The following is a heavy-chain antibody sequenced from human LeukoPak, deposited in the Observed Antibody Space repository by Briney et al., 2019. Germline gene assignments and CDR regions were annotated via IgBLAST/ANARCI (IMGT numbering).Heavy chain of an antibody. CDR2: IIGGGGST. Sequence: SWGTLRLSCAASGVTLCSYGMSWVRPAPGEGLGWGSAIIGGGGSTYYADSVKGRFTISRDNSKNTLYLQMNSLRAEDTAVYYCAKAEYYYDSSGYYLNDAFDIWGQGTMVTVSS. V-gene: IGHV3-23*01. J-gene: IGHJ3*02. CDR3: AKAEYYYDSSGYYLNDAFDI. D-gene: IGHD3-22*01. CDR1: GVTLCSYG.